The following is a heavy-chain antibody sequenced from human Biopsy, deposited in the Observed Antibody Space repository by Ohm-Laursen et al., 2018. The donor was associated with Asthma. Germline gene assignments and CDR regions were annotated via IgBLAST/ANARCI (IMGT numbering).Heavy chain of an antibody. CDR3: VKDRYNSSVSSKSYYYNYAMDV. J-gene: IGHJ6*02. D-gene: IGHD3-10*01. CDR1: GFPFSDFG. CDR2: MSFNGGEK. Sequence: SSLRLSCAASGFPFSDFGLHWVRQPPGKGPEWVAFMSFNGGEKYYVDSVKGRFTISRDNFRKTLQLQMSSLRPEDSAVYYCVKDRYNSSVSSKSYYYNYAMDVWGRGTPVTVSS. V-gene: IGHV3-30*18.